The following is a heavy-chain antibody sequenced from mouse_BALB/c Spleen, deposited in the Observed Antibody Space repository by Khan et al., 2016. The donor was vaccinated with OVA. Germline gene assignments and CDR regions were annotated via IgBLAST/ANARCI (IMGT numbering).Heavy chain of an antibody. CDR3: ARSNSYWYFDV. CDR1: GYTFTNYG. CDR2: INTYTGQP. Sequence: QIQLVQSGPELKKPGETVKISCTASGYTFTNYGMNWVKQAPGKGLKWMGWINTYTGQPTYPDEFKGRFAFSLETSASTAYLQINNLNNEETATYFCARSNSYWYFDVWGAGTTVIVSS. J-gene: IGHJ1*01. V-gene: IGHV9-3-1*01. D-gene: IGHD4-1*02.